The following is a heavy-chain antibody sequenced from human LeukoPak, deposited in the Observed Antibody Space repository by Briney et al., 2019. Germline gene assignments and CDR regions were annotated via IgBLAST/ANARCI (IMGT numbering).Heavy chain of an antibody. J-gene: IGHJ4*02. CDR2: IRSTSNTI. V-gene: IGHV3-48*03. CDR3: ARDYGGSSPFDY. D-gene: IGHD4-23*01. CDR1: GFAFSSYE. Sequence: PGGSLRLSCAASGFAFSSYEMNWVRQAPGKGLEWVSYIRSTSNTIYYADSVKGRFTISRDNAKNSLYLQMNSLRAEDTAVYYCARDYGGSSPFDYWGQGTLVTVSS.